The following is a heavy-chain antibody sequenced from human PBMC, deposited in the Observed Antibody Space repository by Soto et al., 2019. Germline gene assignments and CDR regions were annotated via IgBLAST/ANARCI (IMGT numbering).Heavy chain of an antibody. CDR3: ARDFLEWLFSLSSPTYYYYMDV. D-gene: IGHD3-3*01. Sequence: SETLSLTCTVSGGSISSDYWSWIRQPPGKGLEWIGYIYHSGSTNYNPSLKSRVTISVDTSTSTAYMELRSLRSDDTAVYYCARDFLEWLFSLSSPTYYYYMDVWGKGTTVTVSS. CDR2: IYHSGST. V-gene: IGHV4-59*01. CDR1: GGSISSDY. J-gene: IGHJ6*03.